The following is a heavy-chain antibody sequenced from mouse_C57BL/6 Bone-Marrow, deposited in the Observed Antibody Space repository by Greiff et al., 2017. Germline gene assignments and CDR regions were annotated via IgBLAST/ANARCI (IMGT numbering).Heavy chain of an antibody. V-gene: IGHV1-42*01. CDR3: ARGPYDYDGDFDY. CDR1: GYSFTGYY. D-gene: IGHD2-4*01. J-gene: IGHJ2*01. CDR2: INPSTGGT. Sequence: EVQLQQSGPELVKPGASVKISCTASGYSFTGYYMNWVKQSPEKSLEWIGEINPSTGGTTYNQKFKAKATLTVDKSSSTAYIQLKSLTSEDSAVYYCARGPYDYDGDFDYWGQGTTLTVSS.